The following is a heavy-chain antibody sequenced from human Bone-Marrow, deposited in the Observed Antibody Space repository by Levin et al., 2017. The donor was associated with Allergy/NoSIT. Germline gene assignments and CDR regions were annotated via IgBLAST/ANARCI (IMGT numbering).Heavy chain of an antibody. J-gene: IGHJ1*01. Sequence: GASVKVSCKASGYTFTGYYMHWVRQAPGQGLEWMGWINPNSGGTNYAQKFQGRVTMTRDTSISTAYMELSRLRSDDTAVYYCATIRRVKGSSGWYHDKGEYFQHWGQGTLVTVSS. D-gene: IGHD6-19*01. CDR2: INPNSGGT. CDR3: ATIRRVKGSSGWYHDKGEYFQH. V-gene: IGHV1-2*02. CDR1: GYTFTGYY.